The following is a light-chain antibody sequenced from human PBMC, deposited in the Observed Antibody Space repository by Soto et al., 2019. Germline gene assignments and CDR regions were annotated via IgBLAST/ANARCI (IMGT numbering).Light chain of an antibody. Sequence: QSVLTQPASVSGSPGQSITISCTGTSSDVGGYDYVSWYQQHPGKAPKLMIYEVSKLPSGVLDRFSGSKSGNTASLTVSWLQAEDEADYYCSSYAGSNNYVFGTGTKVTVL. CDR3: SSYAGSNNYV. V-gene: IGLV2-8*01. J-gene: IGLJ1*01. CDR1: SSDVGGYDY. CDR2: EVS.